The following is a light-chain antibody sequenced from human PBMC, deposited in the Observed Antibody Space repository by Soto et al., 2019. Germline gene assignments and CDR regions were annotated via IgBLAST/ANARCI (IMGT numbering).Light chain of an antibody. J-gene: IGLJ2*01. V-gene: IGLV1-44*01. CDR1: SSNIGSKT. CDR2: SDN. CDR3: AAWDDSLNVVV. Sequence: QSVLTQPPSASGTPGQRVTISCSGSSSNIGSKTVNWYQQVPGTAPKLLIYSDNRRPSGVPDRFSGSKSGTSASLAISGLQSEGEGDYYCAAWDDSLNVVVFGGGTKLTVL.